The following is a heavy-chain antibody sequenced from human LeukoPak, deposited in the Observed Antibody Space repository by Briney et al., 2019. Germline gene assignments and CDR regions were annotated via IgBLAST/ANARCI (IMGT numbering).Heavy chain of an antibody. D-gene: IGHD6-6*01. CDR3: ARPGRSSSRYFDY. CDR2: MNPNSGNT. CDR1: GYTFTAHY. V-gene: IGHV1-8*02. Sequence: ASVKVSCKASGYTFTAHYLHWVRQAPGQGLEWMGWMNPNSGNTGYAQKFQGRVTMTRNTSISTAYMELSSLRSEDTAVYYCARPGRSSSRYFDYWGQGTLVTVSS. J-gene: IGHJ4*02.